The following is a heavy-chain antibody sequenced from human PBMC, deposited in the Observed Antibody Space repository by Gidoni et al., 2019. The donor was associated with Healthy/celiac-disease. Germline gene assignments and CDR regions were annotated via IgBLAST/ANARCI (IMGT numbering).Heavy chain of an antibody. CDR1: GGSISRGGYY. CDR2: IYYSGST. V-gene: IGHV4-31*03. CDR3: ARARLLWFGELLPQLNWFDP. Sequence: QVQLQESGPGLVKPSQTLSLTCTVSGGSISRGGYYWSWIRQHPGKGLEWIGYIYYSGSTYYNPSLKSRVTISVDTSKNQFSLKLSSVTAADTAVYYCARARLLWFGELLPQLNWFDPWGQGTLVTVSS. D-gene: IGHD3-10*01. J-gene: IGHJ5*02.